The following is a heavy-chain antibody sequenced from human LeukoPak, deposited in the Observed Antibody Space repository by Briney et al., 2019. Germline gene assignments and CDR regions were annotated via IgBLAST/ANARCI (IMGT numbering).Heavy chain of an antibody. J-gene: IGHJ3*02. CDR2: ISSSSSTI. V-gene: IGHV3-48*01. D-gene: IGHD3-22*01. Sequence: GGSLRLSCAASGFTFSSYSMNWVRQAPGKGLEWVSYISSSSSTIYYADSVKGRFTISRDNAKNSLYLQMNSLRAEDTAVYYCARDRSRDPDYYDSSGYRGDAFDIWGQGTMVTVSS. CDR1: GFTFSSYS. CDR3: ARDRSRDPDYYDSSGYRGDAFDI.